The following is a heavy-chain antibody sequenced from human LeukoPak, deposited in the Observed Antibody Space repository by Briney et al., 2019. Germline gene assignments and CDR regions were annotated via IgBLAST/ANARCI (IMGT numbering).Heavy chain of an antibody. CDR1: GFTFSSYW. CDR2: IKQDGSEK. J-gene: IGHJ4*02. Sequence: GGSLRLSCAASGFTFSSYWMYWVRQAPGKGLAWVANIKQDGSEKYYVDSVKGRFTISRDNAKNSLYLQMNSLRAEDTAVYYCARDPSCSGGSCRDGYFDYWGQGTLVAVSS. V-gene: IGHV3-7*01. D-gene: IGHD2-15*01. CDR3: ARDPSCSGGSCRDGYFDY.